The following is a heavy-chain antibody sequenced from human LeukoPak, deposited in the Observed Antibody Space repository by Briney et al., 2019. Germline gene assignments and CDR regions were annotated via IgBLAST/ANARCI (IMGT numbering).Heavy chain of an antibody. CDR3: AKDYDILTGFDY. D-gene: IGHD3-9*01. J-gene: IGHJ4*02. CDR2: ISGSGGST. Sequence: PGGSLRLSCAASGFTFSSYVMSWVRQAPGKGLEWVSAISGSGGSTYYADSVKGRFTIPRDNSKNTLYLQMNSLRAEDTAVYYCAKDYDILTGFDYWGQGTLVTVSS. V-gene: IGHV3-23*01. CDR1: GFTFSSYV.